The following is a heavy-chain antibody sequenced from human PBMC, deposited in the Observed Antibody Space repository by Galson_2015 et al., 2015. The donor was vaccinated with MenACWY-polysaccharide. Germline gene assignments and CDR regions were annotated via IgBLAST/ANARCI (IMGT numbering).Heavy chain of an antibody. D-gene: IGHD2-2*01. CDR3: ARTAGSVPP. CDR2: ISATSATI. V-gene: IGHV3-21*01. Sequence: SLRLSCTASGFTLSTLSMNWVRQAPGKGLEWLSAISATSATIYYADSVKGRFTISRDNAKNSLYLQMNSLRAEDTAVYYCARTAGSVPPWGLGTLVPVSS. J-gene: IGHJ5*02. CDR1: GFTLSTLS.